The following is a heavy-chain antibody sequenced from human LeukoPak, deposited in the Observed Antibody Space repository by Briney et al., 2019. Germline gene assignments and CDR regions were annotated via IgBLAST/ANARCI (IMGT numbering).Heavy chain of an antibody. J-gene: IGHJ6*03. CDR3: ARVPRIAARGYYYMDV. D-gene: IGHD6-6*01. CDR1: GGSFSGYY. Sequence: SETLSLTCAVYGGSFSGYYWSWIRQPPGKGLEWIGEINHSGSTNYNPSLKSRVTISVDTSKNQFSLKLSSVTAADTAVYYCARVPRIAARGYYYMDVWGKGTTVTVSS. V-gene: IGHV4-34*01. CDR2: INHSGST.